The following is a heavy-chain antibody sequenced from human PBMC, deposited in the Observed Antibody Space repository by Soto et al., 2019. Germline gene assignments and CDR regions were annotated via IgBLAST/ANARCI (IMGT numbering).Heavy chain of an antibody. Sequence: QVQLVQSGAEVKKPGSSVKVSCKASGGTFSSYAISWVRQAPGQGLEWMGGIIPIFGTANYAQKFQGRVTITADESTSTAYMELSSLRSEDTAVYYCATRPSITVTTFSYYYYYGMDVWGQGTTVTVSS. CDR1: GGTFSSYA. V-gene: IGHV1-69*12. CDR3: ATRPSITVTTFSYYYYYGMDV. J-gene: IGHJ6*02. CDR2: IIPIFGTA. D-gene: IGHD4-4*01.